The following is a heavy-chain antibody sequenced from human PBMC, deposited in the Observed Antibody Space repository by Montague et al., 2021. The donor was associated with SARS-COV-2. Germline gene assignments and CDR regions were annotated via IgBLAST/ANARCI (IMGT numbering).Heavy chain of an antibody. Sequence: SETLSLTCTASGDSMNNYYWSWIRQPPGKGLEWIGYINYSGSTXXXPSXXXRVTLSKDTSKNQFSLRLTSVTAADTAMYFCARAPIYRSSWYAYFDYWGQGTLVTVSS. V-gene: IGHV4-59*01. D-gene: IGHD6-13*01. CDR1: GDSMNNYY. CDR2: INYSGST. CDR3: ARAPIYRSSWYAYFDY. J-gene: IGHJ4*02.